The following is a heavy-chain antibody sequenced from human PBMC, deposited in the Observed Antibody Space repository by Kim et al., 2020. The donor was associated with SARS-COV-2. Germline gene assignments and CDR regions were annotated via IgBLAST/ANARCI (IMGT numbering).Heavy chain of an antibody. J-gene: IGHJ3*02. D-gene: IGHD3-22*01. Sequence: GESLKISCKGSVYSFTSYWIGWVRQMPGKGLEWMGIIYPGDSDTRYSPSFQGQVTISADNSISTAYLQWSSLKASDTAMYYCARQNFYDSSGYYMLDAFDIWGQGTMVTVSS. V-gene: IGHV5-51*01. CDR3: ARQNFYDSSGYYMLDAFDI. CDR1: VYSFTSYW. CDR2: IYPGDSDT.